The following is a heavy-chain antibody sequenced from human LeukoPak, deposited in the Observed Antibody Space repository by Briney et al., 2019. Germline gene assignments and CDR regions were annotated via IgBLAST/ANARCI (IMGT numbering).Heavy chain of an antibody. V-gene: IGHV4-34*01. CDR3: ARGYSSGFNWFDP. D-gene: IGHD6-19*01. Sequence: SETLSLTCAVYGGSFSGYYWSCIRQPPGKGLEWIGEINHSGSTNYNPSLKSRVTISVDTSKNQFSLKLSSVTAADTAVYYCARGYSSGFNWFDPWGQGTLVTVSS. J-gene: IGHJ5*02. CDR2: INHSGST. CDR1: GGSFSGYY.